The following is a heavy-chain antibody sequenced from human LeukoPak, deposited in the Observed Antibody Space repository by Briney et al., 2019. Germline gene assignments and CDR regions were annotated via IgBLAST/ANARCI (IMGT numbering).Heavy chain of an antibody. CDR3: TMHTYCFDSGRYFYSDY. CDR2: LRSKAHTYAT. J-gene: IGHJ4*02. CDR1: GFTFSGSG. Sequence: GGSLRLSCVGSGFTFSGSGMHWVRQASGKGLEGIGRLRSKAHTYATAYAASVEGRFTMSRDDSNNTAYLQMNSLQTDDTAVYYCTMHTYCFDSGRYFYSDYWGQGALVTVSS. V-gene: IGHV3-73*01. D-gene: IGHD3-22*01.